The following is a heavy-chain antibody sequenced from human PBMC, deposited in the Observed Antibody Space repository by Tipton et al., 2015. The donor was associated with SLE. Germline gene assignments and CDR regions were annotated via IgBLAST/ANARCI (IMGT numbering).Heavy chain of an antibody. Sequence: LRLSCTVSGGSISSGDYYWSWIRQPPGKGLEWIGEINHSGSTNYNPSLKSRVTISVDTSKNQFSLKLSSVTAADTAVYYCARDRGNIVATISYFDYWGQGTLVTVSS. D-gene: IGHD5-12*01. J-gene: IGHJ4*02. CDR3: ARDRGNIVATISYFDY. CDR1: GGSISSGDYY. V-gene: IGHV4-30-4*01. CDR2: INHSGST.